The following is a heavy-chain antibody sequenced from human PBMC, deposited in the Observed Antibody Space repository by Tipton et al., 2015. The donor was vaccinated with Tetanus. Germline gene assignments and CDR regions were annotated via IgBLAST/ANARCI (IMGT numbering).Heavy chain of an antibody. D-gene: IGHD2-2*01. CDR3: AASVVRWFDP. CDR1: GGSFSDYF. CDR2: VNYVGCT. J-gene: IGHJ5*02. V-gene: IGHV4-34*01. Sequence: TLSLTCAVHGGSFSDYFWSWMRQSPGKGLEWIGEVNYVGCTNYNPSLKSRLTMSVDASKKQLSLKLSSVTAADTAVYYCAASVVRWFDPWGQGTLVTVSS.